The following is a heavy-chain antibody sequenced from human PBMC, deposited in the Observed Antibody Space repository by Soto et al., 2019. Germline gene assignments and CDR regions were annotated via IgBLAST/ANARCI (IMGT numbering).Heavy chain of an antibody. V-gene: IGHV3-23*01. D-gene: IGHD2-8*02. CDR3: AKGKGTGVTRVGAFDI. J-gene: IGHJ3*02. CDR1: GFTFSKYA. CDR2: ISDSGVTT. Sequence: EVQLLESGGGLVQPGGSLRLSCAASGFTFSKYAMSWVRQAPGKGLDWVSVISDSGVTTYSADSVKGRFTISRDNSNTPLYLQMNTLRAEQSAVYYGAKGKGTGVTRVGAFDIWGQGTMVTVSS.